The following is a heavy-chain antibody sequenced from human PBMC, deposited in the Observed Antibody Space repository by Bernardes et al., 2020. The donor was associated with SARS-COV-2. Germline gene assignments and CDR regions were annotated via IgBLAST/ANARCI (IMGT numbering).Heavy chain of an antibody. D-gene: IGHD1-7*01. V-gene: IGHV3-66*01. CDR3: AESRNYETFQH. CDR2: IYSGGST. J-gene: IGHJ1*01. CDR1: GFTVSSNY. Sequence: EGSLRLSCAASGFTVSSNYMSWVRQAPGKGLEWVSVIYSGGSTYYADSVKGRFTISRDNSKNTLYLQMNSLRVEDTAVYYCAESRNYETFQHWGQGTLVTVSS.